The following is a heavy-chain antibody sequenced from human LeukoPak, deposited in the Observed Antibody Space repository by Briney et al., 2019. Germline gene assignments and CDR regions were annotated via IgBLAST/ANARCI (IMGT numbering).Heavy chain of an antibody. CDR2: ISRGGVIT. V-gene: IGHV3-23*01. CDR1: GFTFSDYA. J-gene: IGHJ4*02. CDR3: VSRAGSPWGPFDD. D-gene: IGHD7-27*01. Sequence: PGGSLRLSCAASGFTFSDYAINWVRQAPGKGLEWGSRISRGGVITYYADPVKGRFTISRDNSNNTLYLHMNSLRAEDTAVYYGVSRAGSPWGPFDDWGQGTLVTVSS.